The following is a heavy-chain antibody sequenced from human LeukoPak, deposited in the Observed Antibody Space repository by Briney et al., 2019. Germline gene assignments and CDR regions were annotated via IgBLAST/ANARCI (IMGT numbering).Heavy chain of an antibody. CDR2: IIPIFGTA. V-gene: IGHV1-69*05. D-gene: IGHD2-8*02. CDR3: ARASNPTGGPFDY. J-gene: IGHJ4*02. Sequence: SVTVSFKASGGTFSSYAISWVRQAPGQGLEWMGGIIPIFGTANYAQKFQGRVTITTDESTSTAYMELSSLRSEDTAVYYCARASNPTGGPFDYWGQGTLVTVSS. CDR1: GGTFSSYA.